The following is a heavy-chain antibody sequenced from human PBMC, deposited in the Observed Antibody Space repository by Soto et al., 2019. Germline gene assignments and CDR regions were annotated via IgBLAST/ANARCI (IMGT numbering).Heavy chain of an antibody. D-gene: IGHD2-8*02. Sequence: QVQLQESGPGLVKPSETLSLTCTVSGGSISSYYWSWIRQPPGKGLEWIGYIYYSGITDYNPSLKSRVTISVATSKTQFSLKLSSVTAADTAAYYCARVGGVYYFDSWGQGTLVTVSS. CDR3: ARVGGVYYFDS. J-gene: IGHJ4*02. CDR1: GGSISSYY. V-gene: IGHV4-59*01. CDR2: IYYSGIT.